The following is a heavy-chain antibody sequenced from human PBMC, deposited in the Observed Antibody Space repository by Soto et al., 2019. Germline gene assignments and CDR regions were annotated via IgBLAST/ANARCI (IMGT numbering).Heavy chain of an antibody. V-gene: IGHV4-30-4*01. CDR1: GGSISSGDYY. Sequence: SETLSLTCTVSGGSISSGDYYWSWIRQPPGKGLEWIGYIYYSGSTYYNPSLKSRVTISVDTSKNQFSLKLSSATAADTAVYYCARDYPSSDYYYGMDAWGQGTTVTVSS. CDR2: IYYSGST. CDR3: ARDYPSSDYYYGMDA. D-gene: IGHD3-16*02. J-gene: IGHJ6*02.